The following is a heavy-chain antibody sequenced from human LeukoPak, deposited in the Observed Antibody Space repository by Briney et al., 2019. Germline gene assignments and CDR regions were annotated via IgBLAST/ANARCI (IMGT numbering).Heavy chain of an antibody. CDR1: GFHFHTYT. J-gene: IGHJ4*02. Sequence: GSLRLSCAAAGFHFHTYTMFWVRQAPGKGLELVSSISSSSTDIYYADSVQGRFTISRDNAEKSLFLQMTSLRVGYTAVYYCAVNSGYDEVWGFWGQGTRVTVSS. CDR2: ISSSSTDI. V-gene: IGHV3-21*01. D-gene: IGHD5-12*01. CDR3: AVNSGYDEVWGF.